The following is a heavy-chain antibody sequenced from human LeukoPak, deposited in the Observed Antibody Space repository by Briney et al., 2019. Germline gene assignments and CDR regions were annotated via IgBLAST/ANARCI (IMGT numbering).Heavy chain of an antibody. CDR1: SGSLSGYS. Sequence: SETLSLTCAVSSGSLSGYSWGWIRQPPGKGLEWVGEISHSGITNYNASLKGRVTISLKKSEIQFSLMLSSVTAVDTAVYYCTRQSGTVTPIDYWSQGTLVTVSS. J-gene: IGHJ4*02. D-gene: IGHD4-17*01. CDR2: ISHSGIT. V-gene: IGHV4-34*01. CDR3: TRQSGTVTPIDY.